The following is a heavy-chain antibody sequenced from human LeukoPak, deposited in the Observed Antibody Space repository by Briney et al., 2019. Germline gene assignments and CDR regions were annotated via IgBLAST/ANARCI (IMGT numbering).Heavy chain of an antibody. CDR3: ARDAILRLGELSLRPSYYFDY. Sequence: SSETLSLTCAVYGGSFSGYYWSWIRQPPGKGLEWIGEINHSGSTNYNPSLKSRVTISVDTSKNQFSLKLSSVTAADTAVYYCARDAILRLGELSLRPSYYFDYWGQGTLVTVSS. CDR1: GGSFSGYY. V-gene: IGHV4-34*01. CDR2: INHSGST. D-gene: IGHD3-16*02. J-gene: IGHJ4*02.